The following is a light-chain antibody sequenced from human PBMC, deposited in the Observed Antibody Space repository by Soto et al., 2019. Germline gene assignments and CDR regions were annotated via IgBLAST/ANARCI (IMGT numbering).Light chain of an antibody. CDR1: QSVNNA. V-gene: IGKV3-11*01. J-gene: IGKJ4*01. CDR3: QHRRSWPFT. Sequence: EIVLTQSPDTLSLSPGERATLSCRASQSVNNALAWYQQKPGKAPRLLIYDASNWATGVPARFSGSGSGTDFTLTISSLEPEDFAVYYCQHRRSWPFTFGGGTKVEIK. CDR2: DAS.